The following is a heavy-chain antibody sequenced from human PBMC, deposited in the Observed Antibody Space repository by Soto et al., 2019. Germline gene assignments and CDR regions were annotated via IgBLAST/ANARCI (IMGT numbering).Heavy chain of an antibody. V-gene: IGHV5-51*01. CDR2: IYPGDSDT. Sequence: GESLKISCKGSGYSFTSYWIGWVRQMPGKGLEWMGIIYPGDSDTRYSPSFQGQVTISADKSISTAYLQWSSLKASDTAMYYFAIQGGVVVPAASYYYYGMDVWGQGTTVTVSS. CDR1: GYSFTSYW. CDR3: AIQGGVVVPAASYYYYGMDV. J-gene: IGHJ6*02. D-gene: IGHD2-2*01.